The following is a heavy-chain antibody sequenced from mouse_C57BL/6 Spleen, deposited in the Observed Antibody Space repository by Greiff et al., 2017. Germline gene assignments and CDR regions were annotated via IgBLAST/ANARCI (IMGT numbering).Heavy chain of an antibody. Sequence: VQLQQPGTELVKPGASVKLSCKASGYTFTSYWMHWVKQRPGQGLEWIGQIYPGDGDTNYNGKFKGKATLTADKSSSTAYMQLSSLTSEDSAVYFCARGYGNFDYWGQGTTLTVSS. CDR3: ARGYGNFDY. J-gene: IGHJ2*01. D-gene: IGHD2-1*01. CDR1: GYTFTSYW. V-gene: IGHV1-80*01. CDR2: IYPGDGDT.